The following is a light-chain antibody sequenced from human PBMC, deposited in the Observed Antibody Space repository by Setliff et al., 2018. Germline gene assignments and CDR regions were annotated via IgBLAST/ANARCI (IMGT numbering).Light chain of an antibody. CDR1: SSDVETYNI. V-gene: IGLV2-23*02. Sequence: QSALTQPASVSGSPGQSITISCTGSSSDVETYNIVSWYQQHPGKAPKILIYQVNQRPSGVSDRFSGSKSGNTASLTISGPQAEDEADYYCLSYAGSGTYVFGSGTKVTV. J-gene: IGLJ1*01. CDR2: QVN. CDR3: LSYAGSGTYV.